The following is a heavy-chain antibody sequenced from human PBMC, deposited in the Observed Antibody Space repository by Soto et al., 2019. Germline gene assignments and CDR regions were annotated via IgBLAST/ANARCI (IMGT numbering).Heavy chain of an antibody. CDR1: GVTISTYY. Sequence: QVQLKESGPGLVNPSETLSLTCAVSGVTISTYYWSWIRQPPGKGLEWIGYNYHSGTTNYNPSLKSRVTIAVDTPKHQFSLRLTSVNAAVSAIYDGVREAYMGYGHAIDNWGQGTLLTVSS. CDR2: NYHSGTT. D-gene: IGHD5-12*01. V-gene: IGHV4-59*01. CDR3: VREAYMGYGHAIDN. J-gene: IGHJ4*02.